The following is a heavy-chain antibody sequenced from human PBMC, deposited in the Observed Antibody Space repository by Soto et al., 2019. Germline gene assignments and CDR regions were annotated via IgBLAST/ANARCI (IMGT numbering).Heavy chain of an antibody. J-gene: IGHJ5*02. V-gene: IGHV1-3*01. Sequence: ASVKVSCKASGYTCTSYAMHGVRQAPGQRLEWMGWINAGNGNTKYSQKFQGRVTITRDTSASTAYMELSSLRSEDTAVYYCARPYYYDSSGYYGGRIDPWGQGTLVTVYS. CDR2: INAGNGNT. D-gene: IGHD3-22*01. CDR3: ARPYYYDSSGYYGGRIDP. CDR1: GYTCTSYA.